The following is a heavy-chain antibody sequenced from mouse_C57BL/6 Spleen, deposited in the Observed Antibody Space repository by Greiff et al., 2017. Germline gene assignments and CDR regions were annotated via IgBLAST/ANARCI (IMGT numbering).Heavy chain of an antibody. J-gene: IGHJ2*01. D-gene: IGHD1-1*01. V-gene: IGHV1-54*01. CDR3: ARKSYGSSLDY. Sequence: QVQLQQPGAELVRPGTSVKVSCKASGYAFTNYLIAWVKQRPGQGLEWIGVINPGSGGTNYNEKFKGKATLTADKSSSTAYMQLNSLTSEDSAVYFYARKSYGSSLDYGGQGTTLTVSS. CDR2: INPGSGGT. CDR1: GYAFTNYL.